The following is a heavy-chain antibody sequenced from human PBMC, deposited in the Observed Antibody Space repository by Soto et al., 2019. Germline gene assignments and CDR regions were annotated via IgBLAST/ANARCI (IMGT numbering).Heavy chain of an antibody. CDR3: ARVEGGGMDV. CDR1: GFTFSSYE. Sequence: GGSLRLSCAASGFTFSSYEVNWVRQAPGKGLEWVSYIWITGDSIYYADSVKGRFTISRDNAKNSLYLQMHSLGAEDTAVYYCARVEGGGMDVWGQGTTVTVSS. V-gene: IGHV3-48*03. J-gene: IGHJ6*02. CDR2: IWITGDSI. D-gene: IGHD2-15*01.